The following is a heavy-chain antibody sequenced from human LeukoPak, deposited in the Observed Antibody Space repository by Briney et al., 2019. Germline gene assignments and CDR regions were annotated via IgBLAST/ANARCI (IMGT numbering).Heavy chain of an antibody. CDR1: GFTFSSYA. CDR2: ISGSGGST. Sequence: GGSLRLSCAASGFTFSSYAMSWVRQAPGKGLEWVSAISGSGGSTYYADSVKGRFTMSRDNAKNSLYLQMNSLRAEDTAVYYCAELGITMIGGVWGKGTTVTISS. J-gene: IGHJ6*04. CDR3: AELGITMIGGV. V-gene: IGHV3-23*01. D-gene: IGHD3-10*02.